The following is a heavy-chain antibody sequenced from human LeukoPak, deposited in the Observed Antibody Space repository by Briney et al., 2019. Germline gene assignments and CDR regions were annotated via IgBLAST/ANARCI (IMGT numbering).Heavy chain of an antibody. V-gene: IGHV3-66*02. J-gene: IGHJ6*03. D-gene: IGHD5-24*01. CDR2: IYSGGST. Sequence: PGGSLRLSCAASGFTVSSNYMSWVRQAPGKGLEWVSVIYSGGSTYYADSVKGRFTISRDNSKNTLYLQMDSLRAEDTAVYYCARDGVEMATITQSQRLKIYYYYYMDVWGKGTAVTASS. CDR3: ARDGVEMATITQSQRLKIYYYYYMDV. CDR1: GFTVSSNY.